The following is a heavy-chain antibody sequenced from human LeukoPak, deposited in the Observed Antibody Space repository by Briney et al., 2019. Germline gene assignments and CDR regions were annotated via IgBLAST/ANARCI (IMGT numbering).Heavy chain of an antibody. CDR1: GGSISSSSYY. V-gene: IGHV4-39*01. CDR2: IYYSGST. D-gene: IGHD3-10*01. CDR3: ARKYYGSGSYYKDINFDY. Sequence: PSETLSLTCTVSGGSISSSSYYWGWIRQPPGKGLEWIGSIYYSGSTYYNPSRKSRVTISVDTSKNQFSLKLSSVTAADTAVYYCARKYYGSGSYYKDINFDYWGQGTLVTVSS. J-gene: IGHJ4*02.